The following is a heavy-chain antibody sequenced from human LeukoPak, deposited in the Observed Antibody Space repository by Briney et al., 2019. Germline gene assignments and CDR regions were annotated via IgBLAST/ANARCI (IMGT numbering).Heavy chain of an antibody. V-gene: IGHV1-18*01. Sequence: GASVKVSCKASGYTFTSYGISWVRQAPGQGLEWMGWISAYNGNTNYAQKFQGRVTITADESTSTAYMELRSLRSDDTAVYYCARVQLERSGEPFDYWGQGTLVTVSS. CDR1: GYTFTSYG. CDR3: ARVQLERSGEPFDY. CDR2: ISAYNGNT. J-gene: IGHJ4*02. D-gene: IGHD1-1*01.